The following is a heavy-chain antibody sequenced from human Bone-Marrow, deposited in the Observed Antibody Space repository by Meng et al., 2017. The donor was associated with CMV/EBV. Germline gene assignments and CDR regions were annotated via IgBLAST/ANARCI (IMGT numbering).Heavy chain of an antibody. D-gene: IGHD6-19*01. Sequence: GESLKISCATSGFPFGDYAMSWVRQAPGKGLEWVSGLNWNGYSTGYADSVKRRFTIYRDNAKNSLYLRMNSLRVEDTALYYCAREAASGWYPYYYYGMDVWGQGTTVTVSS. J-gene: IGHJ6*02. V-gene: IGHV3-20*04. CDR1: GFPFGDYA. CDR2: LNWNGYST. CDR3: AREAASGWYPYYYYGMDV.